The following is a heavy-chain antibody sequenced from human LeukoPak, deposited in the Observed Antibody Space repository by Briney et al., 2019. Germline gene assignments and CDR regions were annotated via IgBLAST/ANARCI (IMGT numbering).Heavy chain of an antibody. Sequence: PGRSLRLSCAASGFILSNFAMHWVRQAPGKGLEWVAVISYDGNNKYYADSVKGRFTISRDNAKNSLYLQMNSLRVEDTAVYYCARAGVLWFGESKFDYWGQGTLVTVSS. CDR1: GFILSNFA. CDR2: ISYDGNNK. J-gene: IGHJ4*02. CDR3: ARAGVLWFGESKFDY. V-gene: IGHV3-30*04. D-gene: IGHD3-10*01.